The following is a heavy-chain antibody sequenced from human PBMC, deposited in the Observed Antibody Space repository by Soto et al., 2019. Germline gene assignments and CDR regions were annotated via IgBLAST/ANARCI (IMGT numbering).Heavy chain of an antibody. CDR1: GASISTYH. Sequence: PSETLSLTCTVSGASISTYHWSWIRQTPGAGLEWIGYIFYSGSADYNPSLKSRVTISVDTSKNQLSLKLCSVTAADTAVYYCARLLAGSSNWFDPWGQGTLVTVSS. V-gene: IGHV4-59*08. J-gene: IGHJ5*02. CDR2: IFYSGSA. CDR3: ARLLAGSSNWFDP. D-gene: IGHD6-19*01.